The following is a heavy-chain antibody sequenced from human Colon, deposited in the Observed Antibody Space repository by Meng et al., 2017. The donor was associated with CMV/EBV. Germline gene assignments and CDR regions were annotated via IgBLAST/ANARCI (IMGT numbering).Heavy chain of an antibody. CDR3: ARDMRGCDTASCYTGGEYGIDV. CDR1: GYIFIDYY. J-gene: IGHJ6*02. CDR2: VHPNSGGT. V-gene: IGHV1-2*02. Sequence: ASVMVFCKASGYIFIDYYVLWVRQAPGRGLEWMGCVHPNSGGTNYAQKFKGRVTMTRATSISTVYMEVSRLTSDDTAVYYCARDMRGCDTASCYTGGEYGIDVWGQGTTVTVSS. D-gene: IGHD2-2*02.